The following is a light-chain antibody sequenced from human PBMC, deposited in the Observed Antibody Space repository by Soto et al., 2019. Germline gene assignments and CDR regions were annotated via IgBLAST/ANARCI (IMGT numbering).Light chain of an antibody. CDR1: QSISVRH. Sequence: EIVLTQSPGTLSLSPGERATLSCRASQSISVRHLAWYQQKPGQIPRLPIFDTASRAIGIPDRFSGSGSGTDFTLTISRLEPEDFAVYYCLQYGSAPRAFGQGTKVQIK. CDR3: LQYGSAPRA. CDR2: DTA. V-gene: IGKV3-20*01. J-gene: IGKJ1*01.